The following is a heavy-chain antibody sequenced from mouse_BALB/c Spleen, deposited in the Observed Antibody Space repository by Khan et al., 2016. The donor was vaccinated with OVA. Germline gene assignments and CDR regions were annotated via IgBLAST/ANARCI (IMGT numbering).Heavy chain of an antibody. Sequence: VQLQESGPGLVKPSQSLSLTCTATGYSITSDYAWNWIRQFPGNKLELMCYISYSGSTSYNPSLKSRISITRDTSKNHFSLQLNTVTTEDTATYCCARRGDGYYGAIDYWGQGTSVTVSS. CDR3: ARRGDGYYGAIDY. CDR1: GYSITSDYA. CDR2: ISYSGST. J-gene: IGHJ4*01. V-gene: IGHV3-2*02. D-gene: IGHD2-3*01.